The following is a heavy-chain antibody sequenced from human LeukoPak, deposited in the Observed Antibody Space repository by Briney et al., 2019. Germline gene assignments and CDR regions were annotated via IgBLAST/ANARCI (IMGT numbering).Heavy chain of an antibody. CDR2: IKQDGSEK. CDR3: ARIEMARQFGDAFDI. D-gene: IGHD5-24*01. Sequence: GGSLRLSCAASGFTFSSYWMSWVRQAPGRGLEWVANIKQDGSEKYYVDSVKGRFTISRDNAKNSLYLQMNSLRAEDTAVYYCARIEMARQFGDAFDIWGQGTMVTVSS. V-gene: IGHV3-7*01. CDR1: GFTFSSYW. J-gene: IGHJ3*02.